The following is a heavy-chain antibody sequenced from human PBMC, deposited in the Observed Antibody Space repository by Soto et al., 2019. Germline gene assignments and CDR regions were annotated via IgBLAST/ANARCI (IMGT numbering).Heavy chain of an antibody. Sequence: ASVKVSCKASGYTFTSYDINWVRQATGQGLEWMGWMNPNSSNTGYAQKFQGRVTMTRNTSISTAYMELSSLRSEDTAVYYCARSHGPNVDIKPLTPFDYWGQGTLVTVSS. CDR2: MNPNSSNT. CDR1: GYTFTSYD. V-gene: IGHV1-8*01. J-gene: IGHJ4*02. CDR3: ARSHGPNVDIKPLTPFDY. D-gene: IGHD5-12*01.